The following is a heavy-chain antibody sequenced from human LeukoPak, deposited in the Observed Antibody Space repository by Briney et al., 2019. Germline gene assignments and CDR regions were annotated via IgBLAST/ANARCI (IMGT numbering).Heavy chain of an antibody. V-gene: IGHV1-18*01. J-gene: IGHJ4*02. CDR2: ISAYNGNT. D-gene: IGHD3-3*01. CDR1: GYTFTSYG. Sequence: ASVKVSYKASGYTFTSYGISWVRQAPGQGLEWMGWISAYNGNTNYAQKLQGRVTMTTDTSTSTAYMELRSLRSDDTAVYYCARDLVIFGVVIIQDYWGQGTLVTVSS. CDR3: ARDLVIFGVVIIQDY.